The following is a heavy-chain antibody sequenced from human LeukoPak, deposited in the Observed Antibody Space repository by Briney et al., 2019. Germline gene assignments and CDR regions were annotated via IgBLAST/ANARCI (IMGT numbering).Heavy chain of an antibody. Sequence: SGTLSLTCAVYGGSFTYYYWIWIRQSPGKGVEWVGEIDHSGSTNYNPPLKSRITISLDTSKNQFSLNLNSVTAADTAVYYCARGFGVGTTDHYYYYMDVWGKGTTVTVSS. CDR3: ARGFGVGTTDHYYYYMDV. CDR1: GGSFTYYY. D-gene: IGHD1-26*01. CDR2: IDHSGST. J-gene: IGHJ6*03. V-gene: IGHV4-34*01.